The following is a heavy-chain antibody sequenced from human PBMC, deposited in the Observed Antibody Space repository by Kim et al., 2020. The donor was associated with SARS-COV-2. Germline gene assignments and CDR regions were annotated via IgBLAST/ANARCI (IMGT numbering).Heavy chain of an antibody. D-gene: IGHD6-13*01. J-gene: IGHJ3*02. CDR2: IWYDGSNK. CDR3: ARGDAIQYSSSWYPSAFDI. CDR1: GFTFSSYG. Sequence: GGSLRLSCAASGFTFSSYGMHWVRQAPGKGLEWVAVIWYDGSNKYYADSVKGRFTISRDNSKNTLYLQMNSLRAEDTAVYYCARGDAIQYSSSWYPSAFDIWGQGTMVTVSS. V-gene: IGHV3-33*01.